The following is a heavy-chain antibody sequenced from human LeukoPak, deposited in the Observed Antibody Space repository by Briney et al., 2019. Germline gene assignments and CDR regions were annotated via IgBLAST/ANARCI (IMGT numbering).Heavy chain of an antibody. D-gene: IGHD3-9*01. CDR1: GFTFGDYA. CDR3: TRGDDILTGYYPPHYFDY. V-gene: IGHV3-49*04. Sequence: PGGSLRLSCTASGFTFGDYAMSWVRQAPGKGLEWVGFIRSKAYGGTTECAASVKGRFTISRDDSKSIAYLQMNSLKTEDTAVYYCTRGDDILTGYYPPHYFDYWGQGTLVTVSS. CDR2: IRSKAYGGTT. J-gene: IGHJ4*02.